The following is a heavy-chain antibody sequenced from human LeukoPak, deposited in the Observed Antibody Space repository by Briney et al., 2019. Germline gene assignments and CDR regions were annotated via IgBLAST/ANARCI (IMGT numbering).Heavy chain of an antibody. Sequence: SETLSLTCSVSGYFISSGYFGGWVRQSPGKGLGWIASFYHRGATHYNPSLNSRVSISLDTSKNQFSLRMNSVTAADTAVYYCARGPSGYDDHAHYYYYMDVWGKGTTVTVSS. V-gene: IGHV4-38-2*02. CDR1: GYFISSGYF. D-gene: IGHD5-12*01. CDR3: ARGPSGYDDHAHYYYYMDV. J-gene: IGHJ6*03. CDR2: FYHRGAT.